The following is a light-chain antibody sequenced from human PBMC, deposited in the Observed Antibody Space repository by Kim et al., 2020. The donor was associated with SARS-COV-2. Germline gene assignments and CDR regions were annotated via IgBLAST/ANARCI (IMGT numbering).Light chain of an antibody. Sequence: EIVMTQSPATLSVSPGERATLSCRASQSVSSNLAWYQQKPGQAPRLLIYGASTRATGIPARFSGSGSGTEFTLTISRLQSEDFAVYYCQQYDKWPYTLGQGTKLEI. J-gene: IGKJ2*01. CDR1: QSVSSN. CDR2: GAS. CDR3: QQYDKWPYT. V-gene: IGKV3D-15*01.